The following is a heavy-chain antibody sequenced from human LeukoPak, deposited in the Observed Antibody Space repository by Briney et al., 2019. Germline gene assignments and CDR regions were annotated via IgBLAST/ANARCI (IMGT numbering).Heavy chain of an antibody. CDR2: ISYDGSNK. CDR3: AKDYSSSSDYFDF. CDR1: GFTFSSYV. V-gene: IGHV3-30*18. Sequence: GRSLRLSCEASGFTFSSYVMHWVRQAPGKGLEWVAFISYDGSNKYYADSVKGRFTISRDNSKNTLYLEMNSLRPEDTALYCCAKDYSSSSDYFDFWGQGTLVTVSS. J-gene: IGHJ4*02. D-gene: IGHD6-13*01.